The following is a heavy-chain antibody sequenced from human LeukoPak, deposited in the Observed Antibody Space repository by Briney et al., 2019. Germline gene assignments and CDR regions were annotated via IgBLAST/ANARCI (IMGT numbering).Heavy chain of an antibody. CDR1: GYTFTGYY. Sequence: ASVKVSCRASGYTFTGYYMHWVRQAPGQGLEWMGWINPNSGGTNYAQKFQGRVTMTRETSISTAYMELSRLRSDDTAVYYCARDCFMSSGGSCYSDYWGQGTLVTVSS. CDR3: ARDCFMSSGGSCYSDY. V-gene: IGHV1-2*02. J-gene: IGHJ4*02. CDR2: INPNSGGT. D-gene: IGHD2-15*01.